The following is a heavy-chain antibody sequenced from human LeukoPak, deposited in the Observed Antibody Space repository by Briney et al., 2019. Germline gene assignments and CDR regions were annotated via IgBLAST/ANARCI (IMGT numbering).Heavy chain of an antibody. CDR3: ARGFPQQEESHYYMDV. D-gene: IGHD2/OR15-2a*01. Sequence: GGSLRLSCAASGFTFSSYSMNWVRQAPGKGLEWVSSISSSSGYIYYADSVKGRFTISRDNAKNSLYLQMNSLRAEDTAVYYCARGFPQQEESHYYMDVWGKGTTVTVSS. CDR1: GFTFSSYS. V-gene: IGHV3-21*01. CDR2: ISSSSGYI. J-gene: IGHJ6*03.